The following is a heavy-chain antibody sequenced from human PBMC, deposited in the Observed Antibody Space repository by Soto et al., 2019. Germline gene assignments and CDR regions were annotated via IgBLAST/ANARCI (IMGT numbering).Heavy chain of an antibody. J-gene: IGHJ3*02. V-gene: IGHV3-15*01. CDR2: IKSKTDGGTT. CDR3: TTDGLVYDDYFSAFDI. CDR1: GFTFSNAW. Sequence: EVQLVESGGGLVKPGGSLRLSCAASGFTFSNAWMSWVRQAPGKGLEWVGRIKSKTDGGTTDYAAPVKGRFTISRDDSKNTLYLQMNSLKTEDTAVYYCTTDGLVYDDYFSAFDIWGQGTMVTVSS. D-gene: IGHD4-17*01.